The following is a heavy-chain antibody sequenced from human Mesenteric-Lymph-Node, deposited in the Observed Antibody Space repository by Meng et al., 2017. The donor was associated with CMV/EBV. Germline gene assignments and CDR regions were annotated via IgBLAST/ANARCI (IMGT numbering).Heavy chain of an antibody. Sequence: CRVSGGSISSSSYYWGWIRQPPGKGLEWIGSIYYSGSTYYNPSLKSRVTISVDKSKNQLSLKLSSVTAADTAVYYCARNGFYSLDFWGQGTLVTVSS. CDR1: GGSISSSSYY. CDR3: ARNGFYSLDF. J-gene: IGHJ4*02. D-gene: IGHD3-22*01. CDR2: IYYSGST. V-gene: IGHV4-39*07.